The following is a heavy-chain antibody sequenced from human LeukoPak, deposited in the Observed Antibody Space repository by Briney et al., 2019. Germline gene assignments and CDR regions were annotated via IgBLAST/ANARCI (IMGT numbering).Heavy chain of an antibody. CDR3: SRVCGGHELRL. J-gene: IGHJ4*02. CDR1: GYTFTTCD. D-gene: IGHD2-21*01. CDR2: MNPKSGNT. V-gene: IGHV1-8*01. Sequence: GASVKVFCKVSGYTFTTCDIHWVRQATGQGLEWMGWMNPKSGNTAYAQTFQGSVTMTRNTSIDSAYLEKSSLRSEDDAMFYCSRVCGGHELRLWAQGTQVTVSS.